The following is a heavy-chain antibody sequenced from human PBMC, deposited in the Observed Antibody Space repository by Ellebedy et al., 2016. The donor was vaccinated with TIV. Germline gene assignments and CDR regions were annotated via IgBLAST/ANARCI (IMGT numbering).Heavy chain of an antibody. J-gene: IGHJ4*02. CDR1: GFTFSSYS. CDR2: ISSSSSTI. D-gene: IGHD5-12*01. V-gene: IGHV3-48*04. CDR3: ARDFIVATIESAFDY. Sequence: GGSLRLXXAASGFTFSSYSMNWVRQAPGKGLEWVSYISSSSSTIYYADSVKGRFTISRDNAKNSLYLQMNSLRAEDTAVYYCARDFIVATIESAFDYWGQGTLVTVSS.